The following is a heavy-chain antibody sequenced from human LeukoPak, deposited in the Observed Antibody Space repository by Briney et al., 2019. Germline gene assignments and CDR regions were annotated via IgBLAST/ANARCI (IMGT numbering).Heavy chain of an antibody. V-gene: IGHV3-21*01. D-gene: IGHD3-16*01. CDR3: ARGEYGNQRSNNWFDP. CDR1: GFTFSSYS. CDR2: ISSSGSYK. J-gene: IGHJ5*02. Sequence: GGSLRLSCAASGFTFSSYSVIWVRQAPGRGLEWVSSISSSGSYKHYADSVKGRFTISRDNAENSLFLQMSSLRAEDTAVYYCARGEYGNQRSNNWFDPWGQGTLVTVSS.